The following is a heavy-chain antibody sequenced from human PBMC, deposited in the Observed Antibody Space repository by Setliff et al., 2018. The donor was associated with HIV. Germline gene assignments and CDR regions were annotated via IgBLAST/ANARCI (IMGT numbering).Heavy chain of an antibody. CDR1: GGTFSSYA. CDR3: ARGYNWNYVLAY. Sequence: SVKVSCKASGGTFSSYAINWVRRAPGQGLEWMGGIIPIFGSTTSAQKFQDRVTITADESKDTVEMELSSLTSDDTAIYYCARGYNWNYVLAYWGQGTLVTVSS. CDR2: IIPIFGST. J-gene: IGHJ4*02. V-gene: IGHV1-69*13. D-gene: IGHD1-7*01.